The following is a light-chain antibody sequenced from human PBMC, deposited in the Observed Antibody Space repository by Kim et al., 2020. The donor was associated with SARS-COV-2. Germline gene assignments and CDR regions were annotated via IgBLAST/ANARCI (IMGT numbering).Light chain of an antibody. Sequence: DIVMTQSPLSLPVTPGESASISCRSSQSLLHTNGYNYLHWYLQKPGQSPQLLIYLGSTRASGVPDRFNGSGSSTDFTVEIRREEAANIGAYYSMRALQSPITFGPGAKVDIK. CDR2: LGS. CDR3: MRALQSPIT. J-gene: IGKJ3*01. CDR1: QSLLHTNGYNY. V-gene: IGKV2-28*01.